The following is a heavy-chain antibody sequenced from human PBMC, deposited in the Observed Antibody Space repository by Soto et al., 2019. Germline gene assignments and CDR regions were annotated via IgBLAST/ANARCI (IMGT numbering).Heavy chain of an antibody. CDR3: ARGSGVVVTD. J-gene: IGHJ4*02. CDR2: TNAGNGNT. V-gene: IGHV1-3*05. D-gene: IGHD2-2*01. Sequence: QVQLVQSGAEEKKPGASVKVSCKASGYTFTSYAMHWVRQAPGQRLEWMGWTNAGNGNTKYSQKFQGRVTITTDTSASTAYMELSSLRSEDTAVYYCARGSGVVVTDWGQGTLVTVSS. CDR1: GYTFTSYA.